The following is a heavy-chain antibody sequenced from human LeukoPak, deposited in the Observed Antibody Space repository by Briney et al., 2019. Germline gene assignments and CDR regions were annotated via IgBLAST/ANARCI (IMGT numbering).Heavy chain of an antibody. D-gene: IGHD5-18*01. Sequence: SETLSLTCTVSGGSVSSSNYYWGWIRTPPGKGLEWIGSIYYSGNTYYNPSLKSRVTISVDTSKNQFSLKLTSVTAADTAVYYCARTTEGGYTYGYFYYYYMDVWGKGTTVTISS. CDR2: IYYSGNT. V-gene: IGHV4-39*07. CDR3: ARTTEGGYTYGYFYYYYMDV. CDR1: GGSVSSSNYY. J-gene: IGHJ6*03.